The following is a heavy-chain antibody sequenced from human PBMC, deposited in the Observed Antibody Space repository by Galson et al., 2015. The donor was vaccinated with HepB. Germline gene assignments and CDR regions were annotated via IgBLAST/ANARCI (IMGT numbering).Heavy chain of an antibody. V-gene: IGHV3-11*06. J-gene: IGHJ3*02. D-gene: IGHD4-23*01. Sequence: SLRLSCAASGFTFSDYYMSWIRQAPGKGLEWVSYISSSSSYTNYADSVKGRFTISGDNSKNTLYLQMNSLRAEDTAVYYCASALRGWGYGGNTDGAFDIWGQGTMVTVSS. CDR2: ISSSSSYT. CDR3: ASALRGWGYGGNTDGAFDI. CDR1: GFTFSDYY.